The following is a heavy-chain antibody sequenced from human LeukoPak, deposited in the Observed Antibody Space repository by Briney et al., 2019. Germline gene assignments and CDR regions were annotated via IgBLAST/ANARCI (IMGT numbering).Heavy chain of an antibody. J-gene: IGHJ3*02. CDR1: GGSISSSSYY. CDR2: IYYSGST. D-gene: IGHD3-3*01. CDR3: ARHPRVADAFDI. V-gene: IGHV4-39*01. Sequence: SETLSLTCTVSGGSISSSSYYWGWIRQPPGKGLEWIGSIYYSGSTYYSPSLKSRISISADTSKKQVSLKLSSVTAADTAVYYCARHPRVADAFDIWGQGTMVTVSS.